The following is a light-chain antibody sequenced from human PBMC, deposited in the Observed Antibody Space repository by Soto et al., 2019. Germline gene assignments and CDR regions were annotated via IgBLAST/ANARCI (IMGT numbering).Light chain of an antibody. Sequence: IVLTQSPGTLSLSPGERATLSCLASQSVSSSYLAWYQQKPGQAPRLLIYGASSRATGIPDRFSGSGSGTDFTLTISRLEPEDFAVYYCQQYGGSFRVFGPGTKVDIK. CDR3: QQYGGSFRV. CDR1: QSVSSSY. CDR2: GAS. J-gene: IGKJ3*01. V-gene: IGKV3-20*01.